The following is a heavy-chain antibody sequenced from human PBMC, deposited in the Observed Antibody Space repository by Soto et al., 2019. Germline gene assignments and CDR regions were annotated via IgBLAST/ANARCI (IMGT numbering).Heavy chain of an antibody. CDR3: ARDSRDPSPKNWFDP. CDR2: ISYDGSNK. V-gene: IGHV3-30-3*01. CDR1: GFTFSSYA. Sequence: GGSLRLSCAASGFTFSSYAMHWVRQAPGKGLEWVAVISYDGSNKYHADSVKGRFTISRDNAKNSLYLQMNSLRAEDTAVYYCARDSRDPSPKNWFDPWGQGTLVTVSS. J-gene: IGHJ5*02.